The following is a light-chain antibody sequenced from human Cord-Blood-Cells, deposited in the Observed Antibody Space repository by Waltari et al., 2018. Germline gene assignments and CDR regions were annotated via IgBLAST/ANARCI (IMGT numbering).Light chain of an antibody. J-gene: IGLJ3*02. CDR3: AAWDDSLSGWV. Sequence: QSVLTQPPSASGTPGPRVTISCSGSSSNIASNSVYWYQQRPGTAPKHLNYGNNQRPSGVPDRFSGSKSGTSASLAISGLRSEDEADYYCAAWDDSLSGWVFGGGTKLTVL. V-gene: IGLV1-47*01. CDR1: SSNIASNS. CDR2: GNN.